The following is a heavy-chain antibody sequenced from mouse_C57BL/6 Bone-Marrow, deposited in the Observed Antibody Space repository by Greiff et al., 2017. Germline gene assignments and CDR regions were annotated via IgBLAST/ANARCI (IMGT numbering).Heavy chain of an antibody. CDR1: GYTFTSYG. J-gene: IGHJ2*02. V-gene: IGHV1-81*01. CDR3: AHSPGGYFDV. Sequence: VQLQESGAELARPGASVKLSCKASGYTFTSYGISRVQQRTGQGLEWIGEIYTRSGNPYYNEKFKGPATLTAEKSSSTAYMELPSLTSEDSSVYFCAHSPGGYFDVWGTGTSLTGSS. CDR2: IYTRSGNP.